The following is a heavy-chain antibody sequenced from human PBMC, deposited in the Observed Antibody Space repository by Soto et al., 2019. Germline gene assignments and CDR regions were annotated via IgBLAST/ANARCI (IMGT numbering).Heavy chain of an antibody. CDR3: ANLAYRGGWTLNWFDP. J-gene: IGHJ5*02. V-gene: IGHV5-51*01. CDR2: IYPGDSDT. Sequence: GESLKISCKGSGYSFTSYWIGWVRQMPGKGLEWMGIIYPGDSDTRYSPSFQGQVTISADKSISTAYLQWSSLKASDTAMHYCANLAYRGGWTLNWFDPCGQGTLVTVS. D-gene: IGHD6-19*01. CDR1: GYSFTSYW.